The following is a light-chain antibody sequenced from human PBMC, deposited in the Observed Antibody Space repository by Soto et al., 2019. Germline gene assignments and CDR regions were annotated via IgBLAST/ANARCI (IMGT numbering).Light chain of an antibody. CDR1: QSVGSG. Sequence: ETVLTQSPATLSLFPGETATLSCRASQSVGSGLAWYQQRPGQPPRLLLYAASTRAPGIPARFSGSGSGTDFTLTISGLEPEDFAVFYCQQRARWPLTFGGGTKVEIK. V-gene: IGKV3-11*01. CDR3: QQRARWPLT. CDR2: AAS. J-gene: IGKJ4*01.